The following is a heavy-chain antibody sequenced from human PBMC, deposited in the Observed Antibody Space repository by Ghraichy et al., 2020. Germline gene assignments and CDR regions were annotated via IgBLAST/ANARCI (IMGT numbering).Heavy chain of an antibody. V-gene: IGHV3-15*01. D-gene: IGHD3-22*01. CDR2: IKSKTDGGTT. J-gene: IGHJ4*02. CDR1: GFTFSNAW. Sequence: GESLNISCAASGFTFSNAWMTWVRQAPGKGLEWVGRIKSKTDGGTTEYAAPVKGRFTISRDDSKNTLYLQMNSLKTEDTAVYHCTTESRAYYYDSSGYHYWGQGTLVTVSS. CDR3: TTESRAYYYDSSGYHY.